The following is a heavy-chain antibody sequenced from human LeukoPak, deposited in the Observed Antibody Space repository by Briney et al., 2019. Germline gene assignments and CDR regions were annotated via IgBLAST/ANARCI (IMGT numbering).Heavy chain of an antibody. D-gene: IGHD3-9*01. Sequence: GSLRLSCAASGFTFSRDWMSWVRQAPGKGLEWVAKINQDGSQKYYVDSVKGRFTISRDNAKNSLYLQMNSLRAEDTAVYYCARDPDILAGVAFDVWGQGTMVTVSS. CDR3: ARDPDILAGVAFDV. CDR2: INQDGSQK. CDR1: GFTFSRDW. J-gene: IGHJ3*01. V-gene: IGHV3-7*05.